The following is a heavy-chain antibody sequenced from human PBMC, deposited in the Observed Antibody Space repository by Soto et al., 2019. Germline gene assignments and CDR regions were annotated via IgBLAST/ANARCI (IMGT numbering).Heavy chain of an antibody. CDR3: ARDQTQEYYDFWSGYYAPNWFDP. J-gene: IGHJ5*02. D-gene: IGHD3-3*01. CDR2: IFSSGST. V-gene: IGHV4-4*07. Sequence: SETLSLTCTVSGGSINTFYWSWVRQPAGKGLEWIGRIFSSGSTSFNPSLESRVTISVDTSRNQFSLKLSSVTAADTAVYYCARDQTQEYYDFWSGYYAPNWFDPWGQGTLVTVSS. CDR1: GGSINTFY.